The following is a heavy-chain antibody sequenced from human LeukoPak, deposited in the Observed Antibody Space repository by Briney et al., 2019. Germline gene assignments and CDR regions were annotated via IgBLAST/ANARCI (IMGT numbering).Heavy chain of an antibody. J-gene: IGHJ4*02. D-gene: IGHD2-2*01. CDR3: ATWAHCSSTSNSSTCIDY. V-gene: IGHV1-69*04. Sequence: SVKVSCKASGGTFSSYAISWVRQAPGQGLEWMGRIIPILGIANYAQKFQGRVTITADKSTSTAYIELSSLRSEDTAVYYCATWAHCSSTSNSSTCIDYWGQGTLVTVSS. CDR2: IIPILGIA. CDR1: GGTFSSYA.